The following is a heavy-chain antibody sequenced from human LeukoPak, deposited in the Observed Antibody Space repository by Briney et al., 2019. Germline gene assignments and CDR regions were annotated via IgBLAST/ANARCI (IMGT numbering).Heavy chain of an antibody. V-gene: IGHV3-30*18. Sequence: PGGSLRLSCAASGFTFSSYGMHWVHQAPGKGLEWLADISNDGSNKYYADSVKGRFTVSRDNSKNTLYLQMNSLRTEDTAVYYCAEDLVGPYIWGQGTMATVSS. CDR2: ISNDGSNK. CDR1: GFTFSSYG. D-gene: IGHD1-26*01. J-gene: IGHJ3*02. CDR3: AEDLVGPYI.